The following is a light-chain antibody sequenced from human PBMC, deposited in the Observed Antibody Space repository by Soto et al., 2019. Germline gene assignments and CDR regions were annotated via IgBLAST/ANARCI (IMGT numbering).Light chain of an antibody. V-gene: IGLV3-25*02. J-gene: IGLJ1*01. Sequence: SYELTQPPSVSVSPGQTARITCSGDALPKQYAYWYQQKPGQAPELVIYKDSERPSGIPERFSGSSSGTTVTLTISAVQAEDEADYYCQSADSSGTYVFGTGTKVTVL. CDR2: KDS. CDR1: ALPKQY. CDR3: QSADSSGTYV.